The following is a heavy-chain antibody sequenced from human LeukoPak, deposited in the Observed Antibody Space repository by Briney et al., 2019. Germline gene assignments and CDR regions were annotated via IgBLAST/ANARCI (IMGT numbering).Heavy chain of an antibody. D-gene: IGHD6-13*01. CDR3: ARVYSSSWYGY. CDR2: INPNSGGT. V-gene: IGHV1-2*02. CDR1: GYTFSSYG. Sequence: ASVKVSCKTSGYTFSSYGISWVRQAPGQGLEWMGWINPNSGGTNYAQKFQGRVTMTRDTSISTAYMELSRLRSDDTAVYYCARVYSSSWYGYWGQGTLVTVSS. J-gene: IGHJ4*02.